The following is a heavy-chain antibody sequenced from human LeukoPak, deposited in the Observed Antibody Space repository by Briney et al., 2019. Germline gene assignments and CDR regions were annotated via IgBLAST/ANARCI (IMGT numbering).Heavy chain of an antibody. CDR1: GYTFTSYY. J-gene: IGHJ6*04. CDR2: SNPSGGST. V-gene: IGHV1-46*01. D-gene: IGHD2-2*01. Sequence: GASVKVSCKASGYTFTSYYMHWVRQAPGQGLEWMGISNPSGGSTSYAQKFQGRVTMTRDTSTSTVYMELSSLRSEDTAVYYCARDKGRTSPHWGMDVWGKGTTVTVSS. CDR3: ARDKGRTSPHWGMDV.